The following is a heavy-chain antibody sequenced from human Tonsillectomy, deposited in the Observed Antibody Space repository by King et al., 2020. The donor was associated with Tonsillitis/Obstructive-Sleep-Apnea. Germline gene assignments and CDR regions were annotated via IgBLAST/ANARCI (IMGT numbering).Heavy chain of an antibody. J-gene: IGHJ4*02. CDR2: IWYDASNK. CDR3: ARADYSSDASYYFTLSFLDY. CDR1: GFTFSNYG. D-gene: IGHD3-22*01. Sequence: QLVQSGGGVVQPGRSLRLSCAASGFTFSNYGMHWVRQAPGKGLEWVAVIWYDASNKYYADAVKGRLTISRDNSKNTLFLQMNRLRAEDTAVYYCARADYSSDASYYFTLSFLDYWGQGNLVTVSS. V-gene: IGHV3-33*01.